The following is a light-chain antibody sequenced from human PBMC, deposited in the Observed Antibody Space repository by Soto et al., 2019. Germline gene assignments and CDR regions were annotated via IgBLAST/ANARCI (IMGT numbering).Light chain of an antibody. Sequence: QSALTQPASVSGSPGQSITISCTGTSSDVGGYNYVSWYQQHPGKAPKLMIYDVSNRSSGVSNRFSGSKSGNTASLTISGLQAEDEAEYYCSSYTSSSTPVVFGGGTKLTVL. V-gene: IGLV2-14*01. J-gene: IGLJ2*01. CDR2: DVS. CDR1: SSDVGGYNY. CDR3: SSYTSSSTPVV.